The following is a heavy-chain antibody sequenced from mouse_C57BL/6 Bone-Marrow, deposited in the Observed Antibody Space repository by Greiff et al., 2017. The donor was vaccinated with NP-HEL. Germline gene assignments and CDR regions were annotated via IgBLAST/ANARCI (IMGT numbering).Heavy chain of an antibody. D-gene: IGHD1-1*01. V-gene: IGHV1-26*01. CDR1: GYTFTDYY. J-gene: IGHJ4*01. Sequence: EVQLQQSGPELVKPGASVKISCKASGYTFTDYYMNWVKQSHGKSLEWIGDINPNNGGTSYNQKFKGKATLTVDKSSSTAYMELRSLTSEDSAVYYCASRYGSSYYYAMDYWGQGTSVTVSS. CDR3: ASRYGSSYYYAMDY. CDR2: INPNNGGT.